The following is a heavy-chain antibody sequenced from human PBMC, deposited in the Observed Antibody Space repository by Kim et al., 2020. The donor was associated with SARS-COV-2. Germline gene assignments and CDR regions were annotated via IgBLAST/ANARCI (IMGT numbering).Heavy chain of an antibody. CDR2: IYDSGST. V-gene: IGHV4-59*01. J-gene: IGHJ4*03. CDR1: GGSISSYY. D-gene: IGHD1-26*01. Sequence: SETLSLTCTVSGGSISSYYWSWIRQPPGTGLELVGYIYDSGSTNNYPYLKRQGTISVDTAKNEFSLKLSLVTAAATDAYVYERAGRGLTALSGSCY. CDR3: ERAGRGLTALSGSCY.